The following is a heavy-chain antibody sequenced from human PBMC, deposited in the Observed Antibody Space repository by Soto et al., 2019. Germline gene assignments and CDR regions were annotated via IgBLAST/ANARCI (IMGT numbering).Heavy chain of an antibody. Sequence: ASVKVSCKASGYTSTGYYMHWVRQAPGQGLEWMGWINPNSGGTNYAQKFQGWVTMTRDTSISTAYMELSRLRSDDTAVYYCARAIPYYYDSSGHDAFDIWGQGTMVTVSS. V-gene: IGHV1-2*04. CDR2: INPNSGGT. D-gene: IGHD3-22*01. CDR1: GYTSTGYY. J-gene: IGHJ3*02. CDR3: ARAIPYYYDSSGHDAFDI.